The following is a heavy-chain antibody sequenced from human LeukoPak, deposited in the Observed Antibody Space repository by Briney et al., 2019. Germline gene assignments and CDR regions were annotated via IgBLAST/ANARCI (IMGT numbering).Heavy chain of an antibody. CDR1: GFTFDDYA. D-gene: IGHD1-26*01. CDR3: AKDISGGAPPYYFDY. V-gene: IGHV3-9*01. CDR2: IIWNSGSI. Sequence: GGSLRLSCAASGFTFDDYAMHWVRQAPGKGLEWVSGIIWNSGSIGYADSVKGRFTISRDNAKNSLYMQMNSLRAEDTALSYCAKDISGGAPPYYFDYWGQGTLVTVSS. J-gene: IGHJ4*02.